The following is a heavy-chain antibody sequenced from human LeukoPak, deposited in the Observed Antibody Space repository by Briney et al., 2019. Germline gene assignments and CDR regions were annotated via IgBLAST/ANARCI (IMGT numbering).Heavy chain of an antibody. J-gene: IGHJ3*02. CDR2: IGTSGDT. Sequence: GGSLRLSCASSGFSFSRYEMQWVRQGTGKRLEGVSAIGTSGDTFYAGSVKGRFTISRENAKGSPYLQMNSLSAGDTAVYYCVREGRGRSGTNASDIWGQGTVVSVST. D-gene: IGHD6-19*01. V-gene: IGHV3-13*01. CDR3: VREGRGRSGTNASDI. CDR1: GFSFSRYE.